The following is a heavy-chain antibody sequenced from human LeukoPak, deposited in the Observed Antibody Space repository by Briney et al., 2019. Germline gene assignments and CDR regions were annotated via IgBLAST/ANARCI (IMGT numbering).Heavy chain of an antibody. V-gene: IGHV1-69*13. J-gene: IGHJ5*02. D-gene: IGHD2-15*01. CDR1: GGTFSSYA. Sequence: SVNASCKASGGTFSSYAISWVLQAPGQRLEWMGDIIPNFCTANYAQKFQGRVTITADESTSTAYMELSSLRTEDTAVYYCARDGIAAKRLHNWFDPWGQGTLVTGAS. CDR3: ARDGIAAKRLHNWFDP. CDR2: IIPNFCTA.